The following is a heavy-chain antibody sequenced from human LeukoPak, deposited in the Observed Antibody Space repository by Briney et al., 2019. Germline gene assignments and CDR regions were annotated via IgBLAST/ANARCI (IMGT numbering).Heavy chain of an antibody. D-gene: IGHD2-15*01. Sequence: SETLSLTCTVSGGSISSYYWSWIRQPPGKGLEWIGYIYYSGSTNYNPSLKSRVTISVDTSKNQFSLKLSSVTAADTAVYYYARVCYSGPIAAFDPWGQGTLVTVSS. J-gene: IGHJ5*02. CDR3: ARVCYSGPIAAFDP. V-gene: IGHV4-59*12. CDR1: GGSISSYY. CDR2: IYYSGST.